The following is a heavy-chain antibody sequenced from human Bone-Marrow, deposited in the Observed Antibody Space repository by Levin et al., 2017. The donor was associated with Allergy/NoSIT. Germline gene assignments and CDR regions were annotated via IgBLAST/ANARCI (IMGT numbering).Heavy chain of an antibody. J-gene: IGHJ4*02. CDR1: GFSFDDYA. CDR3: AKERVGLSSSWSFDH. Sequence: RGESLKISCAASGFSFDDYAMHWVRQAPGKGLEWVSLIRWDGGSTSYADSVKGRFTISRDNSKNSLYLQMNSLRTEDTALYYCAKERVGLSSSWSFDHWGQGTLVTVSS. V-gene: IGHV3-43*01. CDR2: IRWDGGST. D-gene: IGHD6-13*01.